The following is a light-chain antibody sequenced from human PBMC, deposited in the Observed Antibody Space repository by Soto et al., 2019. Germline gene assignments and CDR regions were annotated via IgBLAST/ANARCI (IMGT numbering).Light chain of an antibody. CDR2: AAS. Sequence: DIQMTQSPSSLSASVGDRVTITCRASQSMSTYLNWYQQKVGKAPKLLIYAASSLQMWVPSRFSGSGSGTDFTLTISSLQPEDFATYYCQQSYSTPRTFRQGTKLEIK. J-gene: IGKJ2*02. V-gene: IGKV1-39*01. CDR3: QQSYSTPRT. CDR1: QSMSTY.